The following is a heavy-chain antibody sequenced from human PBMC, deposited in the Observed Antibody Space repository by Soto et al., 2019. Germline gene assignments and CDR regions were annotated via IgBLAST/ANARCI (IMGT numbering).Heavy chain of an antibody. V-gene: IGHV1-2*02. D-gene: IGHD6-6*01. Sequence: ASVKVSCKASGYTFTGYYMHWVRQAPGQGLEWMGWINPNSGGTNYAQKFQGRVTVTRDTSISTAYMELSRLRSDDTAVYYCARVVARIAAPPGYWGQGTLVTVSS. CDR3: ARVVARIAAPPGY. CDR2: INPNSGGT. J-gene: IGHJ4*02. CDR1: GYTFTGYY.